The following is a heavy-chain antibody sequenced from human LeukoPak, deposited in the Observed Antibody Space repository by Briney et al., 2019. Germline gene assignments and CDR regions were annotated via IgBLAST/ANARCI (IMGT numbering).Heavy chain of an antibody. V-gene: IGHV1-69*05. Sequence: SVKVSCKASGGTFSSYAISWVRQAPGQGLELMGGIIPIFGTANYAQKFQGRVTITTDESTSTAYMELSSLRSEDTAVYYCASPGRGYYDGDAFDIWGQGTMVTVSS. J-gene: IGHJ3*02. CDR2: IIPIFGTA. CDR3: ASPGRGYYDGDAFDI. CDR1: GGTFSSYA. D-gene: IGHD3-22*01.